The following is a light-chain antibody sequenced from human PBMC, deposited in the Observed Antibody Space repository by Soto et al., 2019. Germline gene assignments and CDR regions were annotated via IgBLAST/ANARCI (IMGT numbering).Light chain of an antibody. CDR3: SSYTSSSTYV. V-gene: IGLV2-14*01. J-gene: IGLJ1*01. CDR2: DVS. CDR1: SSDVGGYNY. Sequence: QSVLTQPASVSGSPGQSITISCTGTSSDVGGYNYVSWYQQHPGKAPKLMIYDVSNRPSGVSSRFSGSKSGNTASLTISGLQAEDEADYHCSSYTSSSTYVFGIGTKLTVL.